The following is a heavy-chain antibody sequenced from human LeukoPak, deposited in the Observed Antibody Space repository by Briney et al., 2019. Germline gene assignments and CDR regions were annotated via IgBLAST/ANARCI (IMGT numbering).Heavy chain of an antibody. D-gene: IGHD3-3*01. CDR2: IKQDGGEK. CDR1: GFTFSSYW. V-gene: IGHV3-7*01. CDR3: ARPIGIWSGYSY. Sequence: PGGSQRLSCAASGFTFSSYWMSWGRQAPGKGVEWVADIKQDGGEKNYVDSVKGRFTISRDNAKNSLYLQMNSVRDEDTAVYYCARPIGIWSGYSYWGQGTLVTVSS. J-gene: IGHJ4*02.